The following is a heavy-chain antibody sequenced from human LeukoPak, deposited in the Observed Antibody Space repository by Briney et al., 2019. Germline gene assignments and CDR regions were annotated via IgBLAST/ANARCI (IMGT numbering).Heavy chain of an antibody. CDR3: MSHLPYYYDSRGYYAHV. D-gene: IGHD3-22*01. CDR1: GYTFTGYY. Sequence: ASVKVSCKTSGYTFTGYYIHWVRQAPGQGLEWMGWMNPNSGGTKYAQSFQGRVTMTRDTSISTAYMEMSRLRSDDTAVYYCMSHLPYYYDSRGYYAHVWGQGTRVAVSS. J-gene: IGHJ3*01. V-gene: IGHV1-2*02. CDR2: MNPNSGGT.